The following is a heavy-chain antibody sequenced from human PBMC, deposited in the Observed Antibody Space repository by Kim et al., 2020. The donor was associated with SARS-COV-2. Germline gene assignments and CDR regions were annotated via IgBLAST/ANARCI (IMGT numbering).Heavy chain of an antibody. CDR3: AREITENWIDS. CDR1: GYSFSKYA. CDR2: INTYTGRP. J-gene: IGHJ5*01. Sequence: ASVKVSCKTSGYSFSKYAINWVRQVPGQGLEWMGWINTYTGRPTYAQGFTGRFVFSLDASDSTAYLQISGLQTEDTAVYYCAREITENWIDSWGQGTLVTVSS. V-gene: IGHV7-4-1*02. D-gene: IGHD3-10*01.